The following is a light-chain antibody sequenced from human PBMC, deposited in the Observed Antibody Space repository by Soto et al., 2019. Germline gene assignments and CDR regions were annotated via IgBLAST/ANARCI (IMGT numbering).Light chain of an antibody. Sequence: EIVITQSPGTLYVSPGEGATLFCRASQSVRTKLAWYQQRAGQAPRVLMYGASPRETGIPDMFSGSGSGTEFTLTISSLQPDDFATYYCQHYNSYSEAFGQGTKVDIK. V-gene: IGKV3-15*01. CDR2: GAS. CDR1: QSVRTK. CDR3: QHYNSYSEA. J-gene: IGKJ1*01.